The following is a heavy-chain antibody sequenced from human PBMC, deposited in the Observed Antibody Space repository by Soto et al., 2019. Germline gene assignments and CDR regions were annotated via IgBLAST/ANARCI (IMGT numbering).Heavy chain of an antibody. CDR3: ARDHLWALDY. D-gene: IGHD3-3*02. V-gene: IGHV3-48*02. J-gene: IGHJ4*02. Sequence: GGSLRLSCAASVFSFRVYSMNLVRQAPGKGLEWFSYINGRDCSINCVDSVKGRFTISIDNAKNSLYLQMNSLRDEYTAVYFCARDHLWALDYGGQGVLVHASS. CDR2: INGRDCSI. CDR1: VFSFRVYS.